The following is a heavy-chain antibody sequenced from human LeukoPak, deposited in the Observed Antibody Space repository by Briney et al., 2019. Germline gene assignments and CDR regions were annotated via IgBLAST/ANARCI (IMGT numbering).Heavy chain of an antibody. V-gene: IGHV4-38-2*02. CDR3: AREVAAAGREVDY. Sequence: SETLSLTCAVSGYSISSGYYWGWIRQPPGKGLEWIGSIYHSGSTYYNPSLKSRVTTSVDTSKNQFSLKLSSVTAADTAVYYCAREVAAAGREVDYWGQGTLVTVSS. D-gene: IGHD6-13*01. CDR1: GYSISSGYY. J-gene: IGHJ4*02. CDR2: IYHSGST.